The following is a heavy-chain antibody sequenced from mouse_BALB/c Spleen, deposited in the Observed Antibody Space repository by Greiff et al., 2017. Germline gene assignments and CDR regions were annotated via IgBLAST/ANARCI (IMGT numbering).Heavy chain of an antibody. Sequence: EVKLVESGGDLVKPGGSLKLSCAASGFTFSSYGMSWVRQTPDKRLEWVATISSGGSYTYYPDTVTGRFTISRDNAKNTLYLEMSSLRSEDTAMYYCAEGMDYWGQGTSVTVSS. CDR3: AEGMDY. J-gene: IGHJ4*01. V-gene: IGHV5-6*01. CDR2: ISSGGSYT. CDR1: GFTFSSYG.